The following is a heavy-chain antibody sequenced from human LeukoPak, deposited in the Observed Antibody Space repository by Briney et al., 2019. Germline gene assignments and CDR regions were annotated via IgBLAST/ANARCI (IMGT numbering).Heavy chain of an antibody. CDR2: FDPEDGET. D-gene: IGHD6-25*01. CDR1: GYTLTELS. CDR3: ATDKVGLPLDISGGFDY. V-gene: IGHV1-24*01. J-gene: IGHJ4*02. Sequence: ASVKVSCKVSGYTLTELSMHWVRQAPGKGLEWMGGFDPEDGETIYAQKFQGRVTMTEDTSTDTAYMELSSLRSDDTAVYYCATDKVGLPLDISGGFDYWGQGTLVTVSS.